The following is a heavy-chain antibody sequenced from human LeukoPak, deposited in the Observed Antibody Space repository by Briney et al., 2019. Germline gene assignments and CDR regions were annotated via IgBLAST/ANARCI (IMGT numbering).Heavy chain of an antibody. CDR1: GASISSYY. J-gene: IGHJ4*02. CDR2: IYYSGST. V-gene: IGHV4-59*01. CDR3: ARVNYYGSYYFGY. D-gene: IGHD3-10*01. Sequence: TSETLSLTCTVPGASISSYYWSWIRQPPGKGREWIGYIYYSGSTNYNPSLKSRVTISVDTSKNQFSLKLSSVTAADTAVYYCARVNYYGSYYFGYWGQGTLVTVSS.